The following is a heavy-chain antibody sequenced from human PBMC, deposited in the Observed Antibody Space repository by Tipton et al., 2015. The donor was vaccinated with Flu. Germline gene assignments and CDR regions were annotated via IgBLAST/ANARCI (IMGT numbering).Heavy chain of an antibody. CDR2: IHDSGSA. D-gene: IGHD2/OR15-2a*01. Sequence: TLSLTCTVSGGSISGYYWSWIRQPPGKRLEWMGHIHDSGSANYSPSLKSRVTMSVDSPKNQFSPRLTSVTAADTAVYYCARSGDFYLNWFGPWGQGTLVTVSS. J-gene: IGHJ5*02. CDR3: ARSGDFYLNWFGP. V-gene: IGHV4-59*01. CDR1: GGSISGYY.